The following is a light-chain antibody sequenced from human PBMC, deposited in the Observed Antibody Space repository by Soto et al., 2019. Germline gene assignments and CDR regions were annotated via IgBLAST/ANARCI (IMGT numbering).Light chain of an antibody. V-gene: IGLV2-23*01. CDR3: CSYAGSNTWV. J-gene: IGLJ3*02. CDR2: EDN. CDR1: SSDVGNYNL. Sequence: QSALTQPASVSGSPGQSITISCTGTSSDVGNYNLVSWYQQHPGKAPKLIIYEDNQRPSGVSNHFSGSKSGNTASLTISGLQAEDEADYYCCSYAGSNTWVFGGGTKVTVL.